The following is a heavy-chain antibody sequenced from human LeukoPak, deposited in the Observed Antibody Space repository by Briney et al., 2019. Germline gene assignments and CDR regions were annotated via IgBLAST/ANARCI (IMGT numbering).Heavy chain of an antibody. CDR2: INPNSGGT. D-gene: IGHD3-10*01. CDR3: AKVGIYCSGNQTTYYYYYGKDV. V-gene: IGHV1-2*02. J-gene: IGHJ6*02. CDR1: GYTFTGYY. Sequence: ASVKVSCKASGYTFTGYYMHWVRQAPGQGLEWMGWINPNSGGTNYAQKFQGRVNMTRDTSISTAYMELSRLRSDDTAVYYCAKVGIYCSGNQTTYYYYYGKDVWGQGTTVTVSS.